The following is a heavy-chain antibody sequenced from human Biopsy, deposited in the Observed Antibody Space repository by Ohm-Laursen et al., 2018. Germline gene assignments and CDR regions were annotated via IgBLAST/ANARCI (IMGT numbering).Heavy chain of an antibody. V-gene: IGHV3-30*18. CDR3: VKDRGAAGTDYYYGMDV. Sequence: SLRLSCAASRFTFSTYGMHWVRQAPGKGLEWVAVISFDGSDQKYADSVKGRFTISRDNSKNTLYLQMNSLRAEDTAVFYCVKDRGAAGTDYYYGMDVWGQGATVTVSS. D-gene: IGHD6-13*01. J-gene: IGHJ6*02. CDR2: ISFDGSDQ. CDR1: RFTFSTYG.